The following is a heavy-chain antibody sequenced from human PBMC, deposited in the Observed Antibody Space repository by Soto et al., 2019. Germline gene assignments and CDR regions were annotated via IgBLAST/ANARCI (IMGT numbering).Heavy chain of an antibody. Sequence: GASVKVSCKASGGTLSSYSISWARQAPGQGLEWMGRIIPILRMTTYAQKFQGRVTITADESTSTAYMELSSLRSEDTAVYYCARGNHRWLQLWYFDLWGRGTLVTVSS. D-gene: IGHD5-12*01. CDR2: IIPILRMT. V-gene: IGHV1-69*02. CDR3: ARGNHRWLQLWYFDL. CDR1: GGTLSSYS. J-gene: IGHJ2*01.